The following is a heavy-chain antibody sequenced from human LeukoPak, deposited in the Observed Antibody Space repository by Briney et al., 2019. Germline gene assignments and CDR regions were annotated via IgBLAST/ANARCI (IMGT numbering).Heavy chain of an antibody. Sequence: KPSETLSLAYAVYGGSFSGYYWSWIRQPPGKGLEWIGEINHSGSTNYNPSLKSRVTISVDTSKNQFSLKLSSVTAADTAVYYCARGRPVLRYFDWLSRGTTQTRLFKPGNPIDYWGQGTLVTVSS. V-gene: IGHV4-34*01. D-gene: IGHD3-9*01. J-gene: IGHJ4*02. CDR1: GGSFSGYY. CDR2: INHSGST. CDR3: ARGRPVLRYFDWLSRGTTQTRLFKPGNPIDY.